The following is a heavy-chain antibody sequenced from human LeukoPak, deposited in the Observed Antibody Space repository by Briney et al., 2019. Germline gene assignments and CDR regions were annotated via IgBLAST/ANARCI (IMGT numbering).Heavy chain of an antibody. Sequence: ASVKVSCKASGYTFTSYGISWVRQTPGQGLEWMGWISAYNGNTNYAQKLQGRVTMTTDTSTSTAYMELRSLRSDDTAVYYCAAHLDCIGCFDLWGRGTLVTVSS. CDR2: ISAYNGNT. J-gene: IGHJ2*01. CDR1: GYTFTSYG. D-gene: IGHD3-9*01. CDR3: AAHLDCIGCFDL. V-gene: IGHV1-18*01.